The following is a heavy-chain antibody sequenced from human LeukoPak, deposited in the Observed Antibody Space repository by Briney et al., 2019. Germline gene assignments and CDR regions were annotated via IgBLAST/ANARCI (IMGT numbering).Heavy chain of an antibody. V-gene: IGHV3-7*05. CDR2: IKKDGSDK. D-gene: IGHD4-17*01. CDR3: ARDYADY. CDR1: GFTFSRYA. Sequence: PGGSLRLSCVVSGFTFSRYAMSWVRQAPGKGLEWVANIKKDGSDKYYVDSVKGRFTISRDNAKNSLYLQMNSLRAEDTAVYYCARDYADYWGQGTLVTVSS. J-gene: IGHJ4*02.